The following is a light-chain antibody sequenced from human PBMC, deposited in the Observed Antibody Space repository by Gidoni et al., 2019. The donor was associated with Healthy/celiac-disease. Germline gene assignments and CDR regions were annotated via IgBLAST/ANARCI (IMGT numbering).Light chain of an antibody. J-gene: IGKJ2*01. Sequence: EIVLPQSPATLSLSPGERATLSCSASQSVSSYLAWYQQKPGQAPRLLIYDASNRATGIPARFSGSGSGTDFTLTISSLEPEDFAVYYCQQRSNWPPRYTFXXXTKLEIK. V-gene: IGKV3-11*01. CDR1: QSVSSY. CDR2: DAS. CDR3: QQRSNWPPRYT.